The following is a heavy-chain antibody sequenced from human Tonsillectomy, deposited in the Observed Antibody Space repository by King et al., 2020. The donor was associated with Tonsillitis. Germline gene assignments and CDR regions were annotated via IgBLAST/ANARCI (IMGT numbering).Heavy chain of an antibody. J-gene: IGHJ4*02. CDR2: IYYSGST. D-gene: IGHD3-16*01. CDR1: GGSISSSSYY. Sequence: QLQESGPGLVKPSETLSLTCTVSGGSISSSSYYWGWIRQPPGKGLEWIGSIYYSGSTYYNPSLKGRVTISVDTSKNQFSLKLSSVTAADTAVYYCAREVWAHEDLSFDYWGQGTLVTVSS. CDR3: AREVWAHEDLSFDY. V-gene: IGHV4-39*07.